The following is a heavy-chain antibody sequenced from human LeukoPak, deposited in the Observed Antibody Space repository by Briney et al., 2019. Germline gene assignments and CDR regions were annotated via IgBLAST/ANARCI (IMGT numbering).Heavy chain of an antibody. J-gene: IGHJ6*03. Sequence: GASVKVSCKASGYTFTSYDINWVRQATGQGLEWMGWMNPNSGNTGYAQKFQGRVTMTRNTSISTAYMELSSLRSEDTAVYYCARAHIAVAGLIYYYYYMDVWGKGTTVTISS. D-gene: IGHD6-19*01. V-gene: IGHV1-8*01. CDR1: GYTFTSYD. CDR2: MNPNSGNT. CDR3: ARAHIAVAGLIYYYYYMDV.